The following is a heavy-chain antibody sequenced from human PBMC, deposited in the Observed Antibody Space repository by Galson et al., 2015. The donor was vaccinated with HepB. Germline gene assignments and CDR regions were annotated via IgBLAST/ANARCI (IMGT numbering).Heavy chain of an antibody. V-gene: IGHV1-3*01. CDR3: ARGNSSSSPFFDY. J-gene: IGHJ4*02. D-gene: IGHD6-6*01. CDR2: INVVNGNT. CDR1: GYTFPDYG. Sequence: SVKVSCKASGYTFPDYGIHWVRQAPGQRLEWMGWINVVNGNTKYSENFQGRVTITRGTSASTAYMDLSSLRSEDTAVYYCARGNSSSSPFFDYWGQGALVTVSS.